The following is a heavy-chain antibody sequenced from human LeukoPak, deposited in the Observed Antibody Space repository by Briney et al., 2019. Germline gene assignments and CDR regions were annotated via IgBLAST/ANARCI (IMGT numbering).Heavy chain of an antibody. CDR2: VSYDGTDT. V-gene: IGHV3-30*09. CDR3: VRVSGFCTNGVCPSFDP. Sequence: GRSLRLSCAAYNFNFSTYAIHWVRQAPGKGRALVATVSYDGTDTSYADSVKGRFAIFRDNSKNTLYLQMNSLRTEDTAVYYCVRVSGFCTNGVCPSFDPWGQGTLVTVSS. D-gene: IGHD2-8*01. J-gene: IGHJ5*02. CDR1: NFNFSTYA.